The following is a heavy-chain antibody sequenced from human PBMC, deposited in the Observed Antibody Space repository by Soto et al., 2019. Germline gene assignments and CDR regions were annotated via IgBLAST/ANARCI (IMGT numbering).Heavy chain of an antibody. CDR2: IYYSGST. D-gene: IGHD6-19*01. Sequence: SETLSLTCTVSGGSISSYYWSWIRQPPGKGLEWIGYIYYSGSTNYNPSLKSRVTISVDTSKNQFSLKLSSVTAADTAVYYCASLIAVAGTGVDYWGQGTLVTV. V-gene: IGHV4-59*01. CDR1: GGSISSYY. J-gene: IGHJ4*02. CDR3: ASLIAVAGTGVDY.